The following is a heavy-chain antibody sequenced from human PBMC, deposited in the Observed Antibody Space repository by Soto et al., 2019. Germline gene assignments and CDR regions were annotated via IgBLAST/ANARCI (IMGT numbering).Heavy chain of an antibody. CDR3: ARGGRPGSYSSSWYSNAFDI. J-gene: IGHJ3*02. Sequence: PSETLSLTCTVSSGSISTYYWSWIRQPPGKGLEWIGYIYYTGSTNYNPSLKSRVTISVDTSKNQFSLKLSSVTAADTAVYYCARGGRPGSYSSSWYSNAFDIWGQGTMVTVSS. CDR1: SGSISTYY. D-gene: IGHD6-13*01. V-gene: IGHV4-59*12. CDR2: IYYTGST.